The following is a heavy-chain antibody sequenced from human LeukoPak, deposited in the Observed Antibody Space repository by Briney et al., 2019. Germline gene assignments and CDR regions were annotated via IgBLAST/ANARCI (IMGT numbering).Heavy chain of an antibody. D-gene: IGHD6-13*01. CDR2: IYPGDSDT. Sequence: GESLKISCQGSGYSFTSYWIGWVRQMPGKGLEWMGIIYPGDSDTRYSPSFQGQVTISADKSISTAYLQWRSLKASDTAMYYCARHAKAYGSSCDYWGQGTLVTVSS. CDR1: GYSFTSYW. CDR3: ARHAKAYGSSCDY. V-gene: IGHV5-51*01. J-gene: IGHJ4*02.